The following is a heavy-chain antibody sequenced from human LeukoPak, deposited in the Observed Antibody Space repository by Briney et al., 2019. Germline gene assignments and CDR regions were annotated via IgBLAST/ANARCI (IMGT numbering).Heavy chain of an antibody. CDR3: ARSNRVVVVAATIGYYYYGMDV. V-gene: IGHV6-1*01. CDR1: GGSVSSNSAA. J-gene: IGHJ6*02. D-gene: IGHD2-15*01. CDR2: TYYRSKWYN. Sequence: SQTLSLTCAISGGSVSSNSAAWSWIRQSPSRGLEWLGRTYYRSKWYNDYAVSVKSRITINPDTSKNQFSLQLNSVTPEDTAVYYCARSNRVVVVAATIGYYYYGMDVWGQGTTVTVSS.